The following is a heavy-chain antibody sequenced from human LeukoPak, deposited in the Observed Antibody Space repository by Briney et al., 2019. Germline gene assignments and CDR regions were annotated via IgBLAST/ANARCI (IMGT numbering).Heavy chain of an antibody. Sequence: PSETLSLTCTVSGGSISSYYWSWIRQPAGKGLEWIGRIYTSGSTNYNPSLKSRVTISVDTSKNQFSLKLSSVTAADTAVYYCARAYIVVVPAAMVWFDPWGQGTLVTVSS. CDR2: IYTSGST. J-gene: IGHJ5*02. V-gene: IGHV4-4*07. CDR1: GGSISSYY. CDR3: ARAYIVVVPAAMVWFDP. D-gene: IGHD2-2*01.